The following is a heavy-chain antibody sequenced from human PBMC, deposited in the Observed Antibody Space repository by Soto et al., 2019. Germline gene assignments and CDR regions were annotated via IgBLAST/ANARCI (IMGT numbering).Heavy chain of an antibody. CDR2: IYYSGST. CDR3: VRAIDRLLYFDY. Sequence: SETLSLTCTVSGGSISSGGYYWSWIRQHPGKGLEWIGYIYYSGSTYYNPSLKSRVTISVDTSKNQFSLKLSSVTAADTAVYYCVRAIDRLLYFDYWGQAILVTVS. V-gene: IGHV4-31*03. J-gene: IGHJ4*02. D-gene: IGHD3-9*01. CDR1: GGSISSGGYY.